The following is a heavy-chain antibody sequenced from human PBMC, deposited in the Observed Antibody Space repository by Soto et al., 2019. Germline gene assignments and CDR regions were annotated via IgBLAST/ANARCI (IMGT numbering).Heavy chain of an antibody. D-gene: IGHD2-21*02. V-gene: IGHV4-59*05. CDR3: ARVSGDYDAHYFDY. Sequence: SETLSLTCTVSGGSISSYYWSWIQQPPGKGLEWIGSIYYSGSTYYNPSLKSRVTISVDTSKNQFSLKLSSVTAADTAVYYCARVSGDYDAHYFDYWGQGTLVTVSS. J-gene: IGHJ4*02. CDR2: IYYSGST. CDR1: GGSISSYY.